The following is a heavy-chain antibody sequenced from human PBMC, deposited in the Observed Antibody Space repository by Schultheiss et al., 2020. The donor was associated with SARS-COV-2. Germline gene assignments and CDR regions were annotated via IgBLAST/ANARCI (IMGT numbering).Heavy chain of an antibody. CDR2: INPNSGGT. J-gene: IGHJ4*02. CDR3: ASISYYDFWSGYDFDY. V-gene: IGHV1-2*02. Sequence: ASVKVSCKASGYTFTGYYMHWVRQAPGQGLEWMGWINPNSGGTNYAQKFQGRVTMTRDTSIRTAYMELSRLRSDDTAVYYCASISYYDFWSGYDFDYWGQGTLVTVSS. D-gene: IGHD3-3*01. CDR1: GYTFTGYY.